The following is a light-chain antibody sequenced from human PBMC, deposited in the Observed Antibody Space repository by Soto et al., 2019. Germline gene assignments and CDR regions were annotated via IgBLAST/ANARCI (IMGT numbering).Light chain of an antibody. CDR2: NTN. Sequence: QTVVPQEPSFSVSPGGTVTLTCGLSSDSVSASHFPSWYQQTPGQAPRTLIYNTNTRSSGVPDRFSGSILGNRAALTITGAKEDVDPIYYCAQYMRGGISVFGGGTKLPV. CDR3: AQYMRGGISV. V-gene: IGLV8-61*01. CDR1: SDSVSASHF. J-gene: IGLJ2*01.